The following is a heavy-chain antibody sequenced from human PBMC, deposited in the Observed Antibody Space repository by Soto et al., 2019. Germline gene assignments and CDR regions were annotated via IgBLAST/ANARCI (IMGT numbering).Heavy chain of an antibody. CDR3: ASIAAAGTNLEY. Sequence: SETLSLTCTVSGGSISSSSYYWGWIRQPPGKGLEWIGSIYYSGSTYYNPSLKSRVTISVDTSKNQFSLKLSSVTAADTAVYYCASIAAAGTNLEYWGQGTLVTVSS. J-gene: IGHJ4*02. V-gene: IGHV4-39*01. CDR2: IYYSGST. D-gene: IGHD6-13*01. CDR1: GGSISSSSYY.